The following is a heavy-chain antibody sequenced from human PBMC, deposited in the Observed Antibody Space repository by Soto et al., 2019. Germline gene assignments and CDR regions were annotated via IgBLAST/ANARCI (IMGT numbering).Heavy chain of an antibody. V-gene: IGHV4-30-2*01. Sequence: PSETLSLTCTVSGASISTGGYSWTWIRQPPGKGLEWIGYIYHTGSTYYNPSLKSRLTISLDRSKNQFSLKLTSVTAADTAVYYCASAMVTVGGVFVRGEYFHHWGQGTLVTVSS. D-gene: IGHD3-16*02. CDR1: GASISTGGYS. CDR2: IYHTGST. J-gene: IGHJ1*01. CDR3: ASAMVTVGGVFVRGEYFHH.